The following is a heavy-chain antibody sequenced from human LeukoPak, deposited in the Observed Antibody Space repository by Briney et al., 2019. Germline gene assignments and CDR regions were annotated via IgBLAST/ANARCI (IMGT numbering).Heavy chain of an antibody. J-gene: IGHJ2*01. V-gene: IGHV3-13*01. D-gene: IGHD2-15*01. CDR1: GLSFRKDD. CDR3: TKEFCGSRAACAGGSYCDF. Sequence: QPRRCPRPSPEAAGLSFRKDDFHGVRQAPGKSLEWVAAISVTGDTYYADSVKGRFTISREDAANSLYLQMRSLGAGDTALYYCTKEFCGSRAACAGGSYCDFWGRGALVTVSS. CDR2: ISVTGDT.